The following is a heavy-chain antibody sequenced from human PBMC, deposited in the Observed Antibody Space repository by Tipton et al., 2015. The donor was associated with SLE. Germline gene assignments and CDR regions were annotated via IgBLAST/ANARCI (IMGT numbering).Heavy chain of an antibody. V-gene: IGHV4-31*03. J-gene: IGHJ6*03. CDR1: SGSISSGGHY. D-gene: IGHD3-22*01. Sequence: TLSLTCTVSSGSISSGGHYWSWIRQHPGKGLEWMGYIFDSGTTYYNPSLDRRLTISLDMSEKQFSLKLSSVTAADTAVYYCARYYYDSGYNSHYYYYMDVWGKGTTVTVSS. CDR3: ARYYYDSGYNSHYYYYMDV. CDR2: IFDSGTT.